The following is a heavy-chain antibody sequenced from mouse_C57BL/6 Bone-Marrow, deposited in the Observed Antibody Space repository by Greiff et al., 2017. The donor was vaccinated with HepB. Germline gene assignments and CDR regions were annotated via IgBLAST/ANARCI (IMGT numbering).Heavy chain of an antibody. D-gene: IGHD2-5*01. CDR3: ARRSNYVFDY. J-gene: IGHJ2*01. CDR1: GFTFSDYG. V-gene: IGHV5-17*01. Sequence: DVHLVESGGGLVKPGGSLKLSCAASGFTFSDYGMHWVRQAPEKGLEWVAYISSGSSTIYYADTVKGRFTISRDNAKNTLFLQMTSLRSEDTAMYYCARRSNYVFDYWGQGTTLTVSS. CDR2: ISSGSSTI.